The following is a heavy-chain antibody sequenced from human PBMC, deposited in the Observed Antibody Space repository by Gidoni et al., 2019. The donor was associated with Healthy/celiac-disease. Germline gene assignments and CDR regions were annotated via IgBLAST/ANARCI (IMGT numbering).Heavy chain of an antibody. CDR1: GFTFSSYS. CDR2: ISSSSSYI. CDR3: ARDVCGAVAGTDY. D-gene: IGHD6-19*01. V-gene: IGHV3-21*01. Sequence: EVQLVESGGGLVKPGGSLRLSCAASGFTFSSYSMNWVRQAPGKGLEWVSSISSSSSYIYYADSVKGRFTNSRDNAKNSLYLQMNSLRAEDTAVYYCARDVCGAVAGTDYWGQGTLVTVSS. J-gene: IGHJ4*02.